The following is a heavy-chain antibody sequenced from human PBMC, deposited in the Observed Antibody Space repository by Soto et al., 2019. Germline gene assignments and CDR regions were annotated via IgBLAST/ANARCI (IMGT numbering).Heavy chain of an antibody. D-gene: IGHD3-3*02. CDR2: IYYSGST. CDR1: GGSISSGDYY. Sequence: QVQLQESGPGLVKPSQTLSLTCTVSGGSISSGDYYWSWIRQPPGKGLEWIGYIYYSGSTYYNPSLKSRVTISVDTSKNQFSLKLSSVTAADTAVYYCARKRSIFGVVITGWFDPWGQGTLVTVSS. CDR3: ARKRSIFGVVITGWFDP. V-gene: IGHV4-30-4*01. J-gene: IGHJ5*02.